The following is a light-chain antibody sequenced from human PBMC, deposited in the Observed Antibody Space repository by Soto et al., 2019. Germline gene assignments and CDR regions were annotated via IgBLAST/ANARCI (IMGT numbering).Light chain of an antibody. Sequence: EIVLTQSPGTLSLSPGERATLSCRARESVSTNYLAWYQQKPGQAPRLLIYGASSRATGVPDRFSGSGSGADFTLTISRLEPEDFAVYYCQQYGSVPLTFGGGTKVEIK. CDR2: GAS. J-gene: IGKJ4*01. V-gene: IGKV3-20*01. CDR1: ESVSTNY. CDR3: QQYGSVPLT.